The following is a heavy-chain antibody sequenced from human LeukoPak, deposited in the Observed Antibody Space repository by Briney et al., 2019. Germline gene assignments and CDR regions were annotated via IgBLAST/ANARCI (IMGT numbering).Heavy chain of an antibody. D-gene: IGHD3-3*01. CDR3: ARGQFLEWLDYFDY. CDR1: GGSISSYY. J-gene: IGHJ4*02. CDR2: IYTSGST. V-gene: IGHV4-4*07. Sequence: SGTLSLTCTVSGGSISSYYWSWIRQPAGKGLEWIGRIYTSGSTNYNPSLKSRVTMSVDTSKNQFSLKLSSVTAADTAVYYCARGQFLEWLDYFDYWGQGTLVTVSS.